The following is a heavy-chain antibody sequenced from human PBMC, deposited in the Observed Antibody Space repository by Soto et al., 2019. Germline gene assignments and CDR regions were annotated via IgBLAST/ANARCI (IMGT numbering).Heavy chain of an antibody. Sequence: GASVKVSCKASGFTFTSSAVQWVRQARGQRLEWIGWIVVGSGNTNYAQKFQERVTITRDMSTSTAYMELSSLRSEDTAVYYCSAVGDYSNYEGYYYYYGMYVWGQGTTVTVSS. CDR2: IVVGSGNT. V-gene: IGHV1-58*01. CDR3: SAVGDYSNYEGYYYYYGMYV. J-gene: IGHJ6*02. D-gene: IGHD4-4*01. CDR1: GFTFTSSA.